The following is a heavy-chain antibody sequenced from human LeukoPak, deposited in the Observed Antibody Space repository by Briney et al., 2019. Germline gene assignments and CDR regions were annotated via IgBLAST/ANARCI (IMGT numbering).Heavy chain of an antibody. CDR2: ISDGGDYT. D-gene: IGHD2-15*01. V-gene: IGHV3-23*01. Sequence: GGSLRLSCAASGFTFSTYAMSWVRQAPGKGLEWVTGISDGGDYTYYADSVKGRFTISRDNSKNTLYLQMNSLRADDTAVYHCAKEKKSGGWPIDYWGQGALVTVSS. J-gene: IGHJ4*02. CDR1: GFTFSTYA. CDR3: AKEKKSGGWPIDY.